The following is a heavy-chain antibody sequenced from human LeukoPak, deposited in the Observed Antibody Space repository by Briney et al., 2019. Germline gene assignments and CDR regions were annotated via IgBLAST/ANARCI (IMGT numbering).Heavy chain of an antibody. J-gene: IGHJ4*02. CDR3: ARVPDWTYVPDY. CDR1: GGSLSSDRFY. CDR2: IKSSNT. V-gene: IGHV4-61*02. Sequence: PSETLSLTCTVSGGSLSSDRFYSRWVRQPAGKRPEWIGRIKSSNTNYNPSLKSRVNISVDTSTNQFSLKLSSLTAADTAVYYCARVPDWTYVPDYWGQGTLVTVSS. D-gene: IGHD3-16*01.